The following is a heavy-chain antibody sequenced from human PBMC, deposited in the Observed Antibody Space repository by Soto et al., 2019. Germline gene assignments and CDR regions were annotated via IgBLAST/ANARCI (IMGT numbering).Heavy chain of an antibody. V-gene: IGHV3-11*05. CDR2: ISNSGGFT. Sequence: PGGSLRLSCAASGFTFSDFYMTWIRQAPGKGLEWVSYISNSGGFTNYADSVKGRFTISRDNAKNSLYLQMNSLRAEDTAVYYCARDHYGDYLDYWGQGTPVTVSS. CDR1: GFTFSDFY. CDR3: ARDHYGDYLDY. D-gene: IGHD4-17*01. J-gene: IGHJ4*02.